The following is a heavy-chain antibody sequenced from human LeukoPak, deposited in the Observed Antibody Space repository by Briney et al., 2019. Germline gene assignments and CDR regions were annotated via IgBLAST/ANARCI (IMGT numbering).Heavy chain of an antibody. V-gene: IGHV3-23*01. Sequence: PGGSLRLSCAASGFTFSSYAMSAVRQAPGKGLAWVSAISGSGGSTYYADPVKGRFTISRDNSKNTLYLQMNCLRVQDTAVYYCAEGDYYDSSGYYNPGLFDYWGQGTLVTVSS. CDR3: AEGDYYDSSGYYNPGLFDY. CDR2: ISGSGGST. D-gene: IGHD3-22*01. J-gene: IGHJ4*02. CDR1: GFTFSSYA.